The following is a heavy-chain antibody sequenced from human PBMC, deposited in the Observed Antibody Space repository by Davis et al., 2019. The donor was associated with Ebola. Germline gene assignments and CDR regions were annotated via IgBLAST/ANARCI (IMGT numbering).Heavy chain of an antibody. V-gene: IGHV3-53*01. Sequence: LSLTCAPSVFTASSNYMSCVRQVPGKGLEWVSVIYSGGSTYYADSVKGRFTISRDNSKKTLYLQMNSMRAEDTAVYYCARGRHRGYYFDYWGQGTLVTVSS. J-gene: IGHJ4*02. CDR2: IYSGGST. CDR1: VFTASSNY. D-gene: IGHD5-12*01. CDR3: ARGRHRGYYFDY.